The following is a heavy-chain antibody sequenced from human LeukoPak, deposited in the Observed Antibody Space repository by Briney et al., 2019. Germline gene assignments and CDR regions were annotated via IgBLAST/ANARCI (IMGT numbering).Heavy chain of an antibody. CDR3: AKDTGVVPDRYGMDV. CDR1: GFTFEEYA. V-gene: IGHV3-43*02. CDR2: ISGDGGST. Sequence: PGGSLRLSCAASGFTFEEYAMHWVRQAPGKGLEWVSLISGDGGSTYYADSVKGRFTISRDNSKNSLYLQMSSLRTEDTALYYCAKDTGVVPDRYGMDVWGQGTTVTVSS. J-gene: IGHJ6*02. D-gene: IGHD2-2*01.